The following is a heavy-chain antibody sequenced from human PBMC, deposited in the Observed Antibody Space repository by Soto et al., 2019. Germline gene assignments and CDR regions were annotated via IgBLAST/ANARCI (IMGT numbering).Heavy chain of an antibody. Sequence: ASVKVSCKTSGYTFSKYGITLVVHGPGQPLEWLGWISLYSDGTSYAQKFRGRVSMTTDTSTTTAYMELRSLRSDDTAVYYCARVVPGAEAWFGPWGQGTLVTVSS. CDR3: ARVVPGAEAWFGP. J-gene: IGHJ5*02. CDR1: GYTFSKYG. V-gene: IGHV1-18*01. CDR2: ISLYSDGT.